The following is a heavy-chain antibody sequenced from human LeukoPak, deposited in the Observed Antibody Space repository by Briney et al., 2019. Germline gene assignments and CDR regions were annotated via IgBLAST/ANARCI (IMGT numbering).Heavy chain of an antibody. Sequence: PGASLRLSCAASGFTFSNYAMSWVRQAPGKGLEWVSAIGGTGGSIYYADSVKGRFTISRDNSKNTLYLQMNSLRAADTAVYYCAKGQRWELPFDYWGQGTLVTVSS. CDR2: IGGTGGSI. J-gene: IGHJ4*02. V-gene: IGHV3-23*01. CDR1: GFTFSNYA. D-gene: IGHD1-26*01. CDR3: AKGQRWELPFDY.